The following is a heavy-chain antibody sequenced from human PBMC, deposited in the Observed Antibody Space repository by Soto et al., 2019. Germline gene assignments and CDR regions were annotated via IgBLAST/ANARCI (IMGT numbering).Heavy chain of an antibody. D-gene: IGHD6-13*01. J-gene: IGHJ6*02. V-gene: IGHV4-61*08. CDR2: IYYSGST. Sequence: SETLSLTCTVSGGSISSGGYYWSWIRQHPGKGLEWIGYIYYSGSTNYNPSLKSRVTISVDTSKNQFSLKLSSVTAADTAVYYCARAPYSSSWYTYYYYGMDVWGQGTTVTVSS. CDR3: ARAPYSSSWYTYYYYGMDV. CDR1: GGSISSGGYY.